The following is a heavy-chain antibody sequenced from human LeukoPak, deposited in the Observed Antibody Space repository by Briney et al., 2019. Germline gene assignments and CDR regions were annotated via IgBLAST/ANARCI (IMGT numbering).Heavy chain of an antibody. J-gene: IGHJ6*02. CDR3: ARDAGYSGYDFPSGYYSGMAV. Sequence: PSQTLSLTCTVSGGSISSGGYYWSWIRQHPGKGLEWIGYIYYSGSTYYNPSLKSRVTISVDTSKNQFSLKLSSVTAADTAVYYCARDAGYSGYDFPSGYYSGMAVWGQGTTVTVSS. CDR2: IYYSGST. CDR1: GGSISSGGYY. V-gene: IGHV4-31*03. D-gene: IGHD5-12*01.